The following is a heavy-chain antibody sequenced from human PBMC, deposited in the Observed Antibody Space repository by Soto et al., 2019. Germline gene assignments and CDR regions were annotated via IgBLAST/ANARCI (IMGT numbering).Heavy chain of an antibody. CDR1: GFTFSSYA. D-gene: IGHD1-26*01. V-gene: IGHV3-23*01. CDR2: ISGSGGST. Sequence: EVQLLESGGGLVQPGGSLRLSCAASGFTFSSYAMSWVRQAPGKGLEWVSAISGSGGSTYYADSVKGRFTISRDNSKNTLYGQMNRLRAEDRAVYYCAKDAQWELLLRYFDYWGQGTLVTVSS. J-gene: IGHJ4*03. CDR3: AKDAQWELLLRYFDY.